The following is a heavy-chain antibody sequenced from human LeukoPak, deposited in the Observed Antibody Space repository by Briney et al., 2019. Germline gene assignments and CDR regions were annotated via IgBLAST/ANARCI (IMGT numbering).Heavy chain of an antibody. CDR2: IYPSDSDT. D-gene: IGHD6-19*01. J-gene: IGHJ4*02. V-gene: IGHV5-51*01. CDR1: GYSFTTYW. CDR3: ARLRSGWSLDY. Sequence: TVSCKASGYSFTTYWIAWVRQMPGKGLEWLGIIYPSDSDTRYSPSFQGQVTISADKSISTAYLQWSSLKASDTAMYYCARLRSGWSLDYWGQGTLVTVSS.